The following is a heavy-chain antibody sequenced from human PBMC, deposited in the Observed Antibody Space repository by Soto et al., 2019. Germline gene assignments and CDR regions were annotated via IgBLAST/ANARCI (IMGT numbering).Heavy chain of an antibody. V-gene: IGHV4-39*02. J-gene: IGHJ4*02. CDR2: IYYSGNT. CDR1: GGSISSSSYY. Sequence: SETLSLTCTVSGGSISSSSYYWGWIRQPPGKGVEWIGSIYYSGNTYYNPSLKSRITISVDTSKNQFSLKLSSVTAADTAVYYCARETEGRGFDYWGQGTLVTVSS. D-gene: IGHD2-21*02. CDR3: ARETEGRGFDY.